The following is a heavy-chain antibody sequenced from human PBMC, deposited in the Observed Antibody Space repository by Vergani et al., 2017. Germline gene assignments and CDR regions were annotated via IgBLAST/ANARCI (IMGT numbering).Heavy chain of an antibody. J-gene: IGHJ4*02. CDR3: ARHSSPRWLQSPDDY. CDR1: GYSFTSYW. D-gene: IGHD5-24*01. Sequence: EVQLVQSGAEVKKPGESLKISCKGSGYSFTSYWIGWVRQMPGKGLEWMGIIYPGDSDTRYSPSFQGKVTISADKSISTAYLQWSSLKASDTAMYYCARHSSPRWLQSPDDYWGQGTLVTVSS. V-gene: IGHV5-51*01. CDR2: IYPGDSDT.